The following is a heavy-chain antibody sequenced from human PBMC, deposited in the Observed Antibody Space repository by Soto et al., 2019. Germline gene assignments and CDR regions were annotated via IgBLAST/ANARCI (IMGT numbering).Heavy chain of an antibody. J-gene: IGHJ4*02. CDR3: AKGPLWFGELLPRSVYFDY. V-gene: IGHV3-23*01. CDR1: GFTFSSYA. CDR2: ISGSGGST. D-gene: IGHD3-10*01. Sequence: EVQLLESGGGLVQPGGSLRLSCAASGFTFSSYAMSWVRQAPGKGLEWVSAISGSGGSTYYADSVKGRFTISRDNSKNTLYLQMNSLRAEDTAVYYCAKGPLWFGELLPRSVYFDYWGQGTLVTVSS.